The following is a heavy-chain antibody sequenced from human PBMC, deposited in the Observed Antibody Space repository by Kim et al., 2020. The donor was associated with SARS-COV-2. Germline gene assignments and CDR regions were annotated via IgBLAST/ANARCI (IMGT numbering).Heavy chain of an antibody. CDR3: ARLQTYYDSTGLDY. J-gene: IGHJ4*02. D-gene: IGHD3-22*01. Sequence: ADSVKCRFTISRHNSKNTLYLQMNSLRAEDTAVYYCARLQTYYDSTGLDYWGQGTLVTVSS. V-gene: IGHV3-53*04.